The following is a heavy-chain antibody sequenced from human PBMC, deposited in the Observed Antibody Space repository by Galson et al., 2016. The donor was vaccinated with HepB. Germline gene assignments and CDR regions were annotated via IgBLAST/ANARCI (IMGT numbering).Heavy chain of an antibody. Sequence: SETLSLTCTVAGGSINNYYWHWIRQPPGKGLEWVGFVGYNGDTRYNPPLRGRITISLDTPKNQFSLKLNSLTSADTAVYYCSREWSSFEFWGQGILVTVSS. CDR1: GGSINNYY. D-gene: IGHD2-15*01. CDR2: VGYNGDT. V-gene: IGHV4-59*01. J-gene: IGHJ4*02. CDR3: SREWSSFEF.